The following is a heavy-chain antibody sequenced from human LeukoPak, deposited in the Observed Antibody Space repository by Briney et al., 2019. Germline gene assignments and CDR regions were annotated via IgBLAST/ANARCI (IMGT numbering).Heavy chain of an antibody. CDR2: LYYGATN. CDR1: GASITASGFY. Sequence: SEILSLTCSVSGASITASGFYWAWVRRPPGKGLEWIGSLYYGATNYYNPSLQSRVTISVDTSKNQFSLDLASVTAADTAVYYCARRSHSPLGSPYWGQGTQVTVSS. D-gene: IGHD3-10*01. CDR3: ARRSHSPLGSPY. V-gene: IGHV4-39*01. J-gene: IGHJ4*01.